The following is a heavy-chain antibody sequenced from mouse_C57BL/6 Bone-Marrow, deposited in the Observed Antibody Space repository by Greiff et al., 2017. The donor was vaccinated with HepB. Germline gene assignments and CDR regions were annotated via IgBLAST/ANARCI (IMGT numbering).Heavy chain of an antibody. CDR1: GFTFSSYA. Sequence: EVQVVESGGGLVKPGGSLKLSCAASGFTFSSYAMSWVRQTPEKRLEWVATISDGGNYTYYPDNVKGRFTISRDNAKNNLYLQMSHLKSEDTAMYYCARRLYWYFDVWGTGTTVTVSS. CDR2: ISDGGNYT. J-gene: IGHJ1*03. CDR3: ARRLYWYFDV. V-gene: IGHV5-4*01.